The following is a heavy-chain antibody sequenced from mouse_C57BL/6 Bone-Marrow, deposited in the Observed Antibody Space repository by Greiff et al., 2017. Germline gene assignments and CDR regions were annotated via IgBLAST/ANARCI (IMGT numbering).Heavy chain of an antibody. CDR3: ARQYYYGSSYSFDY. J-gene: IGHJ2*01. CDR2: ISSGGSYT. Sequence: VQLQQSGGDLVKPGGSLKLSCAASGFTFSSYGMSWVRQTPDKRLEWVATISSGGSYTYYPDSVKGRFTISRDNAKNTLYLQMSSLKSEDTAMYYCARQYYYGSSYSFDYWGQGTTLTVSS. CDR1: GFTFSSYG. D-gene: IGHD1-1*01. V-gene: IGHV5-6*01.